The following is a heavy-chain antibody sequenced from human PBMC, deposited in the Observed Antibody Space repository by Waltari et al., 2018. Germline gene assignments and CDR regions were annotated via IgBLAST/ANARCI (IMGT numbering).Heavy chain of an antibody. Sequence: QVQLQESGPGLVKPSETLSLTCTVSGYSISSGYYWGWIRQPPGKGLEWIGSIYHSVSTYYTPSLKSRVTISVDTSKNQFSLKRSSVTAADTAVYYCARHKGVPTWDYWGQGTLVTVSS. J-gene: IGHJ4*02. V-gene: IGHV4-38-2*02. CDR3: ARHKGVPTWDY. D-gene: IGHD2-2*01. CDR1: GYSISSGYY. CDR2: IYHSVST.